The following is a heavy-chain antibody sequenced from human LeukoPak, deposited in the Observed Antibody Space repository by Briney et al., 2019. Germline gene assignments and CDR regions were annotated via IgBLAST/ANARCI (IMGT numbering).Heavy chain of an antibody. V-gene: IGHV4-39*01. D-gene: IGHD6-19*01. Sequence: SETLSLTCTVSGGSISSSSYYWGWIRQPPGKGLEWIGSIYYSGSIYYNPSLKSRVTISVDTSKNQFSLKLSSVTAADTAVYYCARSRIAVVLFDYWGQGTLVTVSS. CDR1: GGSISSSSYY. CDR2: IYYSGSI. J-gene: IGHJ4*02. CDR3: ARSRIAVVLFDY.